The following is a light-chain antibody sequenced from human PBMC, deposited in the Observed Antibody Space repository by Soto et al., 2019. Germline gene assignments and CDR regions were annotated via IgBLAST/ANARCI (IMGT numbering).Light chain of an antibody. CDR3: RQYGSSPSYT. CDR2: GAS. Sequence: IVLTQSPGTLSLSPGERATLSCRASQSVSSSSYLAWYQQKPGQAPRLLIYGASSMATGIPDRFSGSGSATDFTLTISRLEPEDFAVYYCRQYGSSPSYTFGQGTKLEIK. CDR1: QSVSSSSY. V-gene: IGKV3-20*01. J-gene: IGKJ2*01.